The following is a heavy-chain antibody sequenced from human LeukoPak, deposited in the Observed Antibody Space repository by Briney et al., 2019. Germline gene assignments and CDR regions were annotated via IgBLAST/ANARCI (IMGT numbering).Heavy chain of an antibody. CDR3: ARGRRVFGVVSLYYYYYYMDV. Sequence: SETLSLTCTVSGGSISSYYWSWLRQPPGKGLEWIGYIYYSGSTNYNPSLKSRVTISVDTSKNQFSLKLSSVTAADTAVYYCARGRRVFGVVSLYYYYYYMDVWGKGTTVTVSS. V-gene: IGHV4-59*01. CDR2: IYYSGST. J-gene: IGHJ6*03. CDR1: GGSISSYY. D-gene: IGHD3-3*01.